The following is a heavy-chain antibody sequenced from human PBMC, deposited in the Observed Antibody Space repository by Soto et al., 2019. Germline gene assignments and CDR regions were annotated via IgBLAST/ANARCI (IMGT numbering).Heavy chain of an antibody. CDR3: ARAGGGYDKVASDY. CDR1: GYTFTGYY. V-gene: IGHV1-2*04. CDR2: INPNSSGT. Sequence: QVQLVQSGAEVKNPGASLKVSCKSSGYTFTGYYMHWVRQAPGQGLAWMGGINPNSSGTNYAQQFQGWVTITRDTSISTAYMELSRLRSDDTAVYYCARAGGGYDKVASDYWGQGTLVTVSS. J-gene: IGHJ4*02. D-gene: IGHD5-12*01.